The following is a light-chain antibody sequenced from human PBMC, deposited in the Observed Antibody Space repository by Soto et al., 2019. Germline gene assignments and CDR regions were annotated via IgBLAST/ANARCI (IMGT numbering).Light chain of an antibody. CDR3: QQRSDWPIT. CDR1: QGVVTS. J-gene: IGKJ5*01. V-gene: IGKV3-11*01. Sequence: EIVLTQSPATLSLSPGERATLSCRPSQGVVTSLACYQRKPAQAPSLLFYDASNRATGIPARFSGSGSGTDFTLTISSLEPEDFAVYYCQQRSDWPITFGQGTRLEIK. CDR2: DAS.